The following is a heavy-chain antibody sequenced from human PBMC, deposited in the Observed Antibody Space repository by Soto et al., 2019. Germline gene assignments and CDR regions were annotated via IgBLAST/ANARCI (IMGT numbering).Heavy chain of an antibody. Sequence: ASVKVSCKASGYTFTSYGISWVRQAPGQGLEWMGWISAYNGNTNYAQKLQGRVTMTTDTSTSTAYMELRSLRSDDTAVYYCARDPKYDYIWGSYRYFDYWGQGTLVTVSS. CDR1: GYTFTSYG. CDR3: ARDPKYDYIWGSYRYFDY. D-gene: IGHD3-16*02. J-gene: IGHJ4*02. CDR2: ISAYNGNT. V-gene: IGHV1-18*01.